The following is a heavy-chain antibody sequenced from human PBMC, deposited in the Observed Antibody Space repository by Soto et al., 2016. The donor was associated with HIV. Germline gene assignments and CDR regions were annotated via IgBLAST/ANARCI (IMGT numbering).Heavy chain of an antibody. CDR3: AARGVTASAAHFGY. D-gene: IGHD2-21*02. CDR1: SGSIRSYY. J-gene: IGHJ4*02. Sequence: QVQLQESGPGLVKPSETLSLTCNVSSGSIRSYYWTWIRQSPGKGLEYIGYIYYSGTTNYNPSLKSRVTISVDTSNNQFSLKMKSVTTADTAVYYCAARGVTASAAHFGYWGQGILAPSPQ. CDR2: IYYSGTT. V-gene: IGHV4-59*01.